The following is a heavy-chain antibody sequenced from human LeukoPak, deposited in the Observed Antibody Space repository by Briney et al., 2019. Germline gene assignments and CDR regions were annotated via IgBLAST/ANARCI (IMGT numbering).Heavy chain of an antibody. J-gene: IGHJ4*02. Sequence: SETLSHTSVVSGGSISSYYRSWLGPPPGRGVEGMGHIYTSGSANYNPSLKSPVTISLDTSKNQFSLKLSSVTAADTAVYYCARDRINTDSSSLYYWGQGTLVTVSS. CDR2: IYTSGSA. CDR3: ARDRINTDSSSLYY. V-gene: IGHV4-4*09. D-gene: IGHD6-6*01. CDR1: GGSISSYY.